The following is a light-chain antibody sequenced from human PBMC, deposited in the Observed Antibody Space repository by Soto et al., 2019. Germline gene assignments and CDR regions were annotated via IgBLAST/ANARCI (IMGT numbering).Light chain of an antibody. CDR2: GAS. V-gene: IGKV3-15*01. J-gene: IGKJ4*01. CDR3: QQHNNWPPLT. CDR1: QSVSSN. Sequence: DIVMTQSPATLSVSPGERATLSCRASQSVSSNLAWYQQKPAQAPRLLIYGASTRATGIPARFSGSGSGTELTLTISSLQSEDFAVYYCQQHNNWPPLTFGGGTKVEIK.